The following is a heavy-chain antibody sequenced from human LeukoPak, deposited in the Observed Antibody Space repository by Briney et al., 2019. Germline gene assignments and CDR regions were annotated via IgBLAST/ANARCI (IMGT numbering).Heavy chain of an antibody. CDR2: INHSGST. CDR1: GGSFSGYY. J-gene: IGHJ6*03. CDR3: ARAVPAATPNTITDYMDV. D-gene: IGHD2-2*01. Sequence: SETLSLTCAVYGGSFSGYYWSRIRQPPGKGPEWIGEINHSGSTNYNPSLKSRVTISVDTSKNQFSLKLSSVTAADTVVYYCARAVPAATPNTITDYMDVWGKGTTVTVSS. V-gene: IGHV4-34*01.